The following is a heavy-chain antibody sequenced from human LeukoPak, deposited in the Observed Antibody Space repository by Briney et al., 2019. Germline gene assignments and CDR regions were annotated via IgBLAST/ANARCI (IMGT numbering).Heavy chain of an antibody. CDR3: AKDPTMIVVVIPDY. D-gene: IGHD3-22*01. CDR1: GFTFSSYA. Sequence: PGGSLRLSCAASGFTFSSYAMSWVRQAPGKGLEWVSDINGSGGSKYYADSVKGRFTISRDNSKNTPYLQMNSLISEDAAVYYCAKDPTMIVVVIPDYWGQGTLVTVSS. CDR2: INGSGGSK. J-gene: IGHJ4*02. V-gene: IGHV3-23*01.